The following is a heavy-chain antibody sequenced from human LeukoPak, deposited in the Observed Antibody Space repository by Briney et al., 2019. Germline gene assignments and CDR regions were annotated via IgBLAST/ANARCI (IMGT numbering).Heavy chain of an antibody. CDR1: GFTFSSYW. CDR2: IKQDGSEK. Sequence: GGSLRLSCAASGFTFSSYWMSWVRQAPGKGLEWVANIKQDGSEKYYVDSVKGRFTISRDNAKNSLYLQMNSLRAEDTAVYYCARDKGVEMATIRGWYFDLWGRGTLVTVSS. CDR3: ARDKGVEMATIRGWYFDL. J-gene: IGHJ2*01. D-gene: IGHD5-24*01. V-gene: IGHV3-7*03.